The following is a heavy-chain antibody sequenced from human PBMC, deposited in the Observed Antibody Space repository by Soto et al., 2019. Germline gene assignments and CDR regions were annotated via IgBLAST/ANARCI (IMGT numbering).Heavy chain of an antibody. CDR1: GGSISNGDYY. D-gene: IGHD1-7*01. J-gene: IGHJ4*02. Sequence: QVQLQESGPGLVKPSQTLSLTCTVSGGSISNGDYYWSWIRQPPGKGLEWIGYIYHSGSTYYTPSLKSRVTISVDTSKNQFSLRLSSVTAADTAVYYRATDHALAGTSVSDYWGQGTLVTVSS. V-gene: IGHV4-30-4*01. CDR3: ATDHALAGTSVSDY. CDR2: IYHSGST.